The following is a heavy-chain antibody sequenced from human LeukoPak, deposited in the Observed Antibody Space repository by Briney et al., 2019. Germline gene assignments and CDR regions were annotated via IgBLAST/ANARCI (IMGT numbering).Heavy chain of an antibody. V-gene: IGHV3-23*01. D-gene: IGHD3-22*01. CDR1: GFTFSSYG. CDR2: ISGSGGST. CDR3: ARAMNSWFLLDLDY. Sequence: GGTLRLSCAASGFTFSSYGMSWVRQAPGKGLEWVSAISGSGGSTYYADSVKGRFTISRDNSKNTLYLQVNSLRAEDTAMYYCARAMNSWFLLDLDYWGQGNLVTVSS. J-gene: IGHJ4*02.